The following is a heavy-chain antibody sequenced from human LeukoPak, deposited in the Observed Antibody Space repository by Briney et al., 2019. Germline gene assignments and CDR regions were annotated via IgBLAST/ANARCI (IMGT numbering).Heavy chain of an antibody. CDR3: ARAEKWELPLFDY. V-gene: IGHV1-2*02. Sequence: ASVKVSCKASGYTFTGYYMHWVRQAPGQGLEWMGWINPNSGGTNYAQKFQGRVTMTWDTSISTAYMELSRLRSDDTAVYYCARAEKWELPLFDYWGQGTLVTVSS. CDR2: INPNSGGT. J-gene: IGHJ4*02. CDR1: GYTFTGYY. D-gene: IGHD1-26*01.